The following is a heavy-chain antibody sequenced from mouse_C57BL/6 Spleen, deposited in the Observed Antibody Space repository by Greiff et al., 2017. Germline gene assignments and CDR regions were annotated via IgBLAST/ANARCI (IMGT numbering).Heavy chain of an antibody. CDR3: TRNGVDY. J-gene: IGHJ2*01. CDR1: GFTFSDAW. D-gene: IGHD1-1*01. V-gene: IGHV6-6*01. Sequence: EVKLVESGGGLVQPGGSMKLSCAASGFTFSDAWMDWVRQSPEKGLAWVAEIRNKANTHATYYAESVKGRFTISRDDATSSVYRQINSLRAEDTGVYYCTRNGVDYWGQGTTLTVSS. CDR2: IRNKANTHAT.